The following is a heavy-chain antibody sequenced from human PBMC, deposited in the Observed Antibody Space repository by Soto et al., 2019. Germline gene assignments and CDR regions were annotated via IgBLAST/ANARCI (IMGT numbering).Heavy chain of an antibody. J-gene: IGHJ4*02. Sequence: PGGSLRLSCAASGFPFSTYSMNWVRQAPGKGLEWVSFISSSSSTIYYADSVKGRFTISRDNAKKSLYLQMNSLRAEDTSVYYCARKPRDQTVFDYWGQGTLVTVSS. D-gene: IGHD2-21*02. CDR1: GFPFSTYS. CDR3: ARKPRDQTVFDY. CDR2: ISSSSSTI. V-gene: IGHV3-48*01.